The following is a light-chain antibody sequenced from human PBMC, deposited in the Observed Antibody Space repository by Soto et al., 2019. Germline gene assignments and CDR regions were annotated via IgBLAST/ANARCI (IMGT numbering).Light chain of an antibody. CDR3: QKYSSVPV. J-gene: IGKJ3*01. Sequence: DIPMTQSPTSLSASVGDRVTSTCRASQDIRNFVAWYQQKPCKAPKLLVYAASTLQSGVPSRFSGSGSGTDFTLTINSLQPEDVATYSCQKYSSVPVFGPGTKVEIK. CDR2: AAS. CDR1: QDIRNF. V-gene: IGKV1-27*01.